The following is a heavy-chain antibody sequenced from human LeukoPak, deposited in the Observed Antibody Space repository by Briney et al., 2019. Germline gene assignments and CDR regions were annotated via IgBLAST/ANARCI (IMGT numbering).Heavy chain of an antibody. CDR2: INPNSGGT. CDR1: GYTFTGYY. J-gene: IGHJ5*02. D-gene: IGHD2-15*01. V-gene: IGHV1-2*02. Sequence: GASVKVSCKASGYTFTGYYMHWVRQAPGQGLEWMGWINPNSGGTNYAQKFQGRVTMTRDTSISTAYMELSRLRSDDTAVYYCARDVGYCSGGSCYEVWFDPWGQGTLVTVSS. CDR3: ARDVGYCSGGSCYEVWFDP.